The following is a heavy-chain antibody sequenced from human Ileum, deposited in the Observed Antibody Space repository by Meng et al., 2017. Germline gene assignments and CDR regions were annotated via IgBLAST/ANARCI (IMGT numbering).Heavy chain of an antibody. Sequence: QSGPGPLTPSHTLSRPCATSAANVPRSTTAWNWIRQSPSRGLEWLGRTYYTSKWNNDYAVSVRSRITINADTSKSQSSLHLNSVTPEDTAVYYCARGFWKSGFDSWGQGTLVTVSS. CDR2: TYYTSKWNN. V-gene: IGHV6-1*01. J-gene: IGHJ5*02. CDR1: AANVPRSTTA. D-gene: IGHD3-3*01. CDR3: ARGFWKSGFDS.